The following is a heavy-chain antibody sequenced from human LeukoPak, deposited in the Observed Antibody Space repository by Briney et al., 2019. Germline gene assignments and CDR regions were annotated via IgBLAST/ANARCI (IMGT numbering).Heavy chain of an antibody. V-gene: IGHV3-21*04. CDR1: GFTFSRCG. Sequence: GGSLRLSCAASGFTFSRCGMNWVRQAPGKGLEWVSSISGTSTHIYYAGSVRGRFTISRDNSNNRLYLQMNSVRAEDTAMYFCAKDTAVILTAPFDSWGQGTLVTVSS. CDR2: ISGTSTHI. D-gene: IGHD2-21*01. J-gene: IGHJ4*02. CDR3: AKDTAVILTAPFDS.